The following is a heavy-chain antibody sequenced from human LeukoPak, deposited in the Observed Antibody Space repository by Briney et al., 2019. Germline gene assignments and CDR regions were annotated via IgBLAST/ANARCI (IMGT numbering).Heavy chain of an antibody. CDR3: VREGYYGAFDI. D-gene: IGHD3-3*01. V-gene: IGHV3-48*02. J-gene: IGHJ3*02. Sequence: GGSLRLSCAASGFTFSSYSMNWVRQAPGKGLEWVAYIHRSSGYIIYTGSVKGRFSMSRDTAYNSLYLQMNSLRDDDTAVYYCVREGYYGAFDIWGQGTMVTVS. CDR1: GFTFSSYS. CDR2: IHRSSGYI.